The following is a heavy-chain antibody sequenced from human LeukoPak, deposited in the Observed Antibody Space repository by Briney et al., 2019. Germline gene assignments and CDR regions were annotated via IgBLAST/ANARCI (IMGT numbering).Heavy chain of an antibody. CDR1: GGSISSSSYY. D-gene: IGHD3-10*01. CDR3: ARQQSAGALDY. CDR2: IYYSGST. J-gene: IGHJ4*02. Sequence: PSETLSLTCTVSGGSISSSSYYWGWIRQPLGKGLEWIGSIYYSGSTYYNPSLKSRVTISVDTSKNQFSLKLSSVTAADTAVCYFARQQSAGALDYWGQGTLVTVSS. V-gene: IGHV4-39*01.